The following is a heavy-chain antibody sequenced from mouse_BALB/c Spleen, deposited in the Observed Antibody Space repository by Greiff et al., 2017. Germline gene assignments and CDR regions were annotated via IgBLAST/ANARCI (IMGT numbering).Heavy chain of an antibody. D-gene: IGHD1-1*01. J-gene: IGHJ3*01. CDR3: ASDYYYGTLPRFAY. CDR1: GYTFTDYN. V-gene: IGHV1-18*01. CDR2: INPNNGGT. Sequence: EVQLQESGPELVKPGASVKIPCKASGYTFTDYNMDWVKQSHGKSLEWIGDINPNNGGTIYNQKFKGKATLTVDKSSSTVYMELRSLTSEDTAVYYCASDYYYGTLPRFAYWGQGGLGTVSA.